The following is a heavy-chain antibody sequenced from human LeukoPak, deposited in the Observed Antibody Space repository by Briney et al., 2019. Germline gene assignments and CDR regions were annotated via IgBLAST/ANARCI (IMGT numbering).Heavy chain of an antibody. CDR2: IYYSGST. J-gene: IGHJ4*02. CDR3: ARFRYWSSTSCPGLDY. V-gene: IGHV4-59*01. Sequence: PSETLSLTCTVSGGSISSYYWSWIRQPPGKGLEWIGYIYYSGSTNYNPSLKSRVTISVDTSKNQFSLKLSSVTAADTAVYYFARFRYWSSTSCPGLDYWGQGTLGPVSS. D-gene: IGHD2-2*01. CDR1: GGSISSYY.